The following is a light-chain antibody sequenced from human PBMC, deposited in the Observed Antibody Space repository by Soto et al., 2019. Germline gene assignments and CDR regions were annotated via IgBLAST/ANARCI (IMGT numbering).Light chain of an antibody. CDR1: QSVSSSA. V-gene: IGKV3-20*01. CDR2: GTS. Sequence: ETVWTQTLGTLSRSPLERATLAVRSSQSVSSSALAWYQQRPGQAPRLLIYGTSSRATGIPDRFSGSGSGTDFTLTISRVEPEDFAVYFCQRHGSSPLINFGQGTRLEIK. J-gene: IGKJ5*01. CDR3: QRHGSSPLIN.